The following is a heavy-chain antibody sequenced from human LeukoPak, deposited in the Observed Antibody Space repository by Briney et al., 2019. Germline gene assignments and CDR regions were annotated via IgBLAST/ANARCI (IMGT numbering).Heavy chain of an antibody. D-gene: IGHD4-23*01. Sequence: SQTLSLTWTVAGGSISSHYWSWIRQPPGKGLEWIGYISYSGSTNFNTSLKSRVNISLDTSKNQFSLKLNSMTPADTAVYYCARGSRLDYGGIGEFDYWGQGTLVTVSS. V-gene: IGHV4-59*11. CDR2: ISYSGST. J-gene: IGHJ4*02. CDR1: GGSISSHY. CDR3: ARGSRLDYGGIGEFDY.